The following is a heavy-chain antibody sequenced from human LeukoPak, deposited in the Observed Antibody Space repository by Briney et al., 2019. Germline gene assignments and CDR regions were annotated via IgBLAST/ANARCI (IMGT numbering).Heavy chain of an antibody. CDR1: GFSFSSYW. CDR2: IKQDGSEH. J-gene: IGHJ4*02. Sequence: GGSLRLSCATAGFSFSSYWMSWVRQAPGKGLEWVANIKQDGSEHYYVDSVKGRFTISRDSAKNTLYLQMNSLRAEDTAVYYCAKWSGSSGYYYVQVYYFDYWGQGTLVTVSS. CDR3: AKWSGSSGYYYVQVYYFDY. V-gene: IGHV3-7*03. D-gene: IGHD3-22*01.